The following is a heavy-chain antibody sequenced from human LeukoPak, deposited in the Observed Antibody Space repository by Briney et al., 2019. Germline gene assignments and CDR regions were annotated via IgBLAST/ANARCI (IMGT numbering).Heavy chain of an antibody. V-gene: IGHV4-59*12. D-gene: IGHD2-15*01. CDR2: IYYSGST. CDR1: GGSISSYY. CDR3: ARGDLVVVVAATSFDY. Sequence: SETLSLTCTVSGGSISSYYWSWLRQPPGKGLEWIGCIYYSGSTNYNPSLKSRVTISVDTSKNQFSLKLSSVTAADTAVYYCARGDLVVVVAATSFDYWGQGTLVTVSS. J-gene: IGHJ4*02.